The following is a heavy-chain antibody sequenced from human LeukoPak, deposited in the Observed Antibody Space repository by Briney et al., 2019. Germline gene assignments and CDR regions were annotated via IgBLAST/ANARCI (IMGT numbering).Heavy chain of an antibody. CDR1: GGSISSYY. CDR2: IYYSGST. J-gene: IGHJ6*02. D-gene: IGHD5-12*01. V-gene: IGHV4-59*01. Sequence: SETLSLTCTVSGGSISSYYWSWIRQPPGKGLEWIGYIYYSGSTNYNPSLKSRVTISVDTSKNQFSLKLSSVTAADTAVYYCARVRGYSGYDQYYYCGMDVWGQGTTVTVSS. CDR3: ARVRGYSGYDQYYYCGMDV.